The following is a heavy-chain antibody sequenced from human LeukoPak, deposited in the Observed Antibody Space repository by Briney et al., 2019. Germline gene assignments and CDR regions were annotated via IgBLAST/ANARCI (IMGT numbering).Heavy chain of an antibody. CDR1: GYTFTSYY. Sequence: ASVTVSCKASGYTFTSYYMHWVRQAPGQGLEWMGVINPSDGSTRYAQKFQGRVTMTRDTSTSTVYMELSSLRSEDTDVYYCAREKAEGGVDYWGQGTLVTVSS. D-gene: IGHD3-16*01. V-gene: IGHV1-46*01. CDR3: AREKAEGGVDY. CDR2: INPSDGST. J-gene: IGHJ4*02.